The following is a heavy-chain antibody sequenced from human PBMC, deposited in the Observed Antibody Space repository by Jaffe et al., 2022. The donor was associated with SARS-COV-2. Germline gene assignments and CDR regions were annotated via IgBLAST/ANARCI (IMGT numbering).Heavy chain of an antibody. D-gene: IGHD6-13*01. CDR2: ISAYNGNT. V-gene: IGHV1-18*01. J-gene: IGHJ6*03. Sequence: QVQLVQSGAEVKKPGASVKVSCKASGYTFTSYGISWVRQAPGQGLEWMGWISAYNGNTNYAQKLQGRVTMTTDTSTSTAYMELRSLRSDDTAVYYCARVECESEDSSWYFPNYYYYYMDVWGKGTTVTVSS. CDR1: GYTFTSYG. CDR3: ARVECESEDSSWYFPNYYYYYMDV.